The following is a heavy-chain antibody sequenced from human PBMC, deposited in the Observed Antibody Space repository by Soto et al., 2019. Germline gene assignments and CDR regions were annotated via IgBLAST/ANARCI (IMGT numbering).Heavy chain of an antibody. V-gene: IGHV3-23*01. CDR3: AKPGYSSSWYRNFDY. CDR2: ISGSGGST. D-gene: IGHD6-13*01. Sequence: PGGSLRLSCAASGFTFNSYAMTWVRQAPGKGLEWVSAISGSGGSTYYADSVKGRFTISRDNSKNTLYLQMNCLRAEDTAVYYCAKPGYSSSWYRNFDYWGHGTLVTVSS. CDR1: GFTFNSYA. J-gene: IGHJ4*01.